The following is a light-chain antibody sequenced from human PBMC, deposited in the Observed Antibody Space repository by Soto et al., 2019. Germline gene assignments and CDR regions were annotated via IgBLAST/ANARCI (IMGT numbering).Light chain of an antibody. V-gene: IGKV1-9*01. Sequence: DIQLTQSPSFLSAAVGDRVTIICRASQDISNYLAWYQQKPGKAPKLLIFGAFTLQSGVPSRFSGSRSGTEFTLTISSLQPEDFAIYYCQHLNYYPYTFGQGTKLEIK. CDR1: QDISNY. CDR2: GAF. CDR3: QHLNYYPYT. J-gene: IGKJ2*01.